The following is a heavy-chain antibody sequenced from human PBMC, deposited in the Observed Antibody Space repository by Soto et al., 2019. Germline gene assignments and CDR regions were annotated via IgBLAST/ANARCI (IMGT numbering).Heavy chain of an antibody. V-gene: IGHV3-30-3*01. CDR3: ARGPDNYGSGSYWLGYYYYGMDV. J-gene: IGHJ6*02. D-gene: IGHD3-10*01. CDR2: ISYDGSNK. CDR1: GFTFSSYA. Sequence: QVQLVESGGGVVQPGRSLRLSCAASGFTFSSYAMHWVRQAPGKGLEWVAVISYDGSNKYYADSVKGRFTISRDNSKNTLYLQMNSLRAEDTAVYYCARGPDNYGSGSYWLGYYYYGMDVWGQGTTVTVSS.